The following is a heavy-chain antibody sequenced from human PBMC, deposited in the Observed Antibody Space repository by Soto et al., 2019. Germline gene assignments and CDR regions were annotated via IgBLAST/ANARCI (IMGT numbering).Heavy chain of an antibody. CDR3: ARQIYDSDTGPNFQYYFDS. Sequence: PGESVKISGKGSGYSFAGYCITWVLQKPWKGLEWMGRIDPSDSQTYYSPSFRGHVTISATKSITTVFLQWSSLRASDTAMYYCARQIYDSDTGPNFQYYFDSWGQGTPVTVSS. CDR1: GYSFAGYC. CDR2: IDPSDSQT. D-gene: IGHD3-22*01. J-gene: IGHJ4*02. V-gene: IGHV5-10-1*01.